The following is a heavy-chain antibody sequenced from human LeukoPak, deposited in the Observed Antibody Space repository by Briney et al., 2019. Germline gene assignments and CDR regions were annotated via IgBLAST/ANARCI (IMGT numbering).Heavy chain of an antibody. CDR2: ISPYSGNT. D-gene: IGHD2-15*01. CDR3: ARGCSGGSCPFDN. CDR1: GYIFTSYG. Sequence: GASVKVSCKTSGYIFTSYGIRRVRQAPGQGLEWMGLISPYSGNTNYAPKFQGRVTMTTDTSTSTAYMELRRLRSDDTAVYYRARGCSGGSCPFDNWGQGTLVTVSS. V-gene: IGHV1-18*01. J-gene: IGHJ4*02.